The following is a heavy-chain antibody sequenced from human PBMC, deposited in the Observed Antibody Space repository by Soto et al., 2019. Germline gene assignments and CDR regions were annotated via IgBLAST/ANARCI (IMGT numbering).Heavy chain of an antibody. CDR2: ISPRSDDI. J-gene: IGHJ4*02. CDR1: GFDLNYYS. Sequence: EVQLVESGGDLVRPGGSLRLSCAASGFDLNYYSMNWVRQAPAKGLEWVSSISPRSDDIYYADSVKGPFTISRDNAKNSVYLQMNSLRDEDTAVYYCARPRGPRGYDLIDYWGQGTLVIVSS. D-gene: IGHD5-12*01. V-gene: IGHV3-21*01. CDR3: ARPRGPRGYDLIDY.